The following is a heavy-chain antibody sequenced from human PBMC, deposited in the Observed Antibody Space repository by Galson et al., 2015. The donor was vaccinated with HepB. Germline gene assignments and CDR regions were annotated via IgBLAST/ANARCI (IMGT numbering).Heavy chain of an antibody. V-gene: IGHV3-21*01. CDR3: ARDLGQLWAYYYYYGMDV. Sequence: SLRLSCAASGFSFSDARLRWVRQAPGKGLEWVSSISSSSSYIYYADSVKGRFTISRDNAKNSLYLQMNSLRAEDTAVYYCARDLGQLWAYYYYYGMDVWGQGTTVTVSS. J-gene: IGHJ6*02. D-gene: IGHD5-18*01. CDR1: GFSFSDAR. CDR2: ISSSSSYI.